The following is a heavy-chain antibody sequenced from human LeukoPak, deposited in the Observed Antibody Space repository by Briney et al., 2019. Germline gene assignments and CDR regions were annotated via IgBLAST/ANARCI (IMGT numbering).Heavy chain of an antibody. D-gene: IGHD3-22*01. CDR1: GFTFSSYA. CDR3: ARDAYYYDSSGYYSY. V-gene: IGHV3-30-3*01. Sequence: GGSLRLPCAASGFTFSSYAMHWVRQAPGKGLEWVAVISYDGSNKYYADSVKGRFTISRDNSKNTLYLQMNSLRAEDTAVYYCARDAYYYDSSGYYSYWGQGTLVTVSS. J-gene: IGHJ4*02. CDR2: ISYDGSNK.